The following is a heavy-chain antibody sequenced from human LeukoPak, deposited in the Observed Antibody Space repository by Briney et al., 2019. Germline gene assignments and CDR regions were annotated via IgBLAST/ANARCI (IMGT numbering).Heavy chain of an antibody. Sequence: GGSLRLSCAASGFTFSNYAMSWVRRAPGKGLEWVSAIGGGGVSTYYADSVRGRFTISRDNSKNTLYLQMNSLRADDTATYYCAKAPGAWVRYRYFDYWGQGTLVTVSS. CDR1: GFTFSNYA. J-gene: IGHJ4*02. V-gene: IGHV3-23*01. D-gene: IGHD5-12*01. CDR3: AKAPGAWVRYRYFDY. CDR2: IGGGGVST.